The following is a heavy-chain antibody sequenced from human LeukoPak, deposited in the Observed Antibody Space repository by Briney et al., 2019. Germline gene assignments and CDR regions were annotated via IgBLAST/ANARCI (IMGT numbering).Heavy chain of an antibody. CDR3: ARDWEYSGYIGPYYMDV. J-gene: IGHJ6*03. V-gene: IGHV1-2*02. D-gene: IGHD5-12*01. CDR2: INPNTGGT. CDR1: GYTFSGYY. Sequence: ASVKVSCKASGYTFSGYYMHWVRQAPGQGLEWMGWINPNTGGTNYAQKFQGRVTMTRDMSTSTVYMELSSLRSEDTAVYYCARDWEYSGYIGPYYMDVWGKGTTVTVSS.